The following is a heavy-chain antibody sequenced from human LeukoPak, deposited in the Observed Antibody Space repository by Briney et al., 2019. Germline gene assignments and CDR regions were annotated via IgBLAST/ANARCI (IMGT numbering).Heavy chain of an antibody. CDR2: INHSGST. CDR1: GGSFSGYY. V-gene: IGHV4-34*01. CDR3: ARSVIVVVPAAIPDYFDY. Sequence: SETLSLTCAVYGGSFSGYYWSWIRQPPGKGLEWIGEINHSGSTNYDPSLKSRVTISVDTSKNQFSLKLSSVTAADTAVYYCARSVIVVVPAAIPDYFDYWGQGTLATVSS. D-gene: IGHD2-2*01. J-gene: IGHJ4*02.